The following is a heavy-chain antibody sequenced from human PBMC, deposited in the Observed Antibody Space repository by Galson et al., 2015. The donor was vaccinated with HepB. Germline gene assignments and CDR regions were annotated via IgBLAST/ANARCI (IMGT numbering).Heavy chain of an antibody. V-gene: IGHV5-51*01. J-gene: IGHJ6*04. Sequence: QSGAEVKKPGESLKISCKGSGFTFSSYWIAWVRQMPGKGLEWMGIIYPGDSNTRYSPSFQGQVTISADKSISTAYLQWNSLKASDTAMYYCARLRTTVTTGRAFDIWGKGTTVTVSS. D-gene: IGHD4-17*01. CDR2: IYPGDSNT. CDR3: ARLRTTVTTGRAFDI. CDR1: GFTFSSYW.